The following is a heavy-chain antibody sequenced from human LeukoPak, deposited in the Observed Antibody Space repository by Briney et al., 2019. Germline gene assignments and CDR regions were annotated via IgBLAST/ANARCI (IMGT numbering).Heavy chain of an antibody. V-gene: IGHV3-7*03. CDR3: ASRPRDAAALDY. D-gene: IGHD6-13*01. CDR1: TFTFSNYW. J-gene: IGHJ4*02. CDR2: IKEDGTEK. Sequence: GGSLRLSCAASTFTFSNYWMSWVRQAPGKGLEWVANIKEDGTEKDYVDSVKGRFTISRDNAKNSLYLQMNSLRAEDTAVYYCASRPRDAAALDYWGQGTLVTVSS.